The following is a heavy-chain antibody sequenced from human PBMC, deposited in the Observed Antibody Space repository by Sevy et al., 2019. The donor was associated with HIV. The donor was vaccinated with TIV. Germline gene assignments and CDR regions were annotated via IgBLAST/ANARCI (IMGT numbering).Heavy chain of an antibody. V-gene: IGHV3-23*01. D-gene: IGHD4-4*01. CDR2: ITASGPST. CDR1: GFTFSTYA. J-gene: IGHJ4*02. CDR3: AIAINYETRTGKFDY. Sequence: GGSLRLSCAASGFTFSTYAMSWVRQAPVKGLEWVSAITASGPSTYYADSVKGRFTISRDNSKNTLYLQMNSLRAEDTAVYYCAIAINYETRTGKFDYWGQGTLVTVSS.